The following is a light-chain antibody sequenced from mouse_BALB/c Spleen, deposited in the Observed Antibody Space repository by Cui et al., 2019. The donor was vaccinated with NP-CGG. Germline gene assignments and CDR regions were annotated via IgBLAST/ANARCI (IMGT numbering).Light chain of an antibody. Sequence: QAVVTEESAPTTSPGETVTLTCRSSTGAVTTNNYANWVQEKSDHLFTGLIGGTKNRAPGVPARFSGSLIGDKAALTITGAQTEDEAIYFCALWYSNHWVFGGGTKLTVL. J-gene: IGLJ1*01. CDR1: TGAVTTNNY. V-gene: IGLV1*01. CDR2: GTK. CDR3: ALWYSNHWV.